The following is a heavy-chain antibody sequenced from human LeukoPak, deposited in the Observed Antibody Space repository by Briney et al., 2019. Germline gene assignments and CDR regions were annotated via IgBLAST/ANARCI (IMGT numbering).Heavy chain of an antibody. V-gene: IGHV3-23*01. CDR2: IGNTET. D-gene: IGHD5-18*01. Sequence: GGSLRLSCATSGFPFETNAMSWVRQAPGKGLEWVATIGNTETFYADSVTGRFTISRDNSKNTVNLQMNRLRAEDTAIYYCAKDWIQFNRVFDCFDSWGQGTLVTVSS. CDR1: GFPFETNA. J-gene: IGHJ4*02. CDR3: AKDWIQFNRVFDCFDS.